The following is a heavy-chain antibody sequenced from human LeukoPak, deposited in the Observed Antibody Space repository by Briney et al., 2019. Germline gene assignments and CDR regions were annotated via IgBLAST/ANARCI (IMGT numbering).Heavy chain of an antibody. CDR2: IYYSGST. D-gene: IGHD3-22*01. Sequence: SETLSLTCTVSGGSISSGDYYWGWIRQPPGKGLEWIGSIYYSGSTYYNPSLKSRVTISVDTSKNQFSLKLSSVTAADTAVYYCARHAPNYYDSSGYYYVYFDYWGQGTLVTVSS. CDR1: GGSISSGDYY. CDR3: ARHAPNYYDSSGYYYVYFDY. J-gene: IGHJ4*02. V-gene: IGHV4-39*01.